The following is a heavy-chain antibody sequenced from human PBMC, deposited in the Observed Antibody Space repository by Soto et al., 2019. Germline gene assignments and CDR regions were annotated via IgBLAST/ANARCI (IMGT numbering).Heavy chain of an antibody. CDR1: GYTFTGYD. J-gene: IGHJ6*02. CDR3: ASVVVSSGDYYYGMDV. CDR2: INPNSGGT. V-gene: IGHV1-2*02. D-gene: IGHD6-19*01. Sequence: SVKVSCKASGYTFTGYDMHWVRQAPAQGLEWMGWINPNSGGTNYAQKFQGRVTMTRDTSISTAYMELSRLRSDDTAVYYCASVVVSSGDYYYGMDVPAQGTTVPVS.